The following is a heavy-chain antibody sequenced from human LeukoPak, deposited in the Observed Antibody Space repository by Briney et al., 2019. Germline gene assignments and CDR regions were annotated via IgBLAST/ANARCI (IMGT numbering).Heavy chain of an antibody. J-gene: IGHJ6*03. CDR3: ARAGYSYGGNYYYMDV. V-gene: IGHV4-59*08. Sequence: PSETLSLTCTVSGGSISSYYWSWIRQPPGKGLEWIGYIYYSGSTNYNPSPKSRVTISVDTSKNQFSLKLSSVTAADTAVYYCARAGYSYGGNYYYMDVWGKGTTVTVSS. CDR2: IYYSGST. CDR1: GGSISSYY. D-gene: IGHD5-18*01.